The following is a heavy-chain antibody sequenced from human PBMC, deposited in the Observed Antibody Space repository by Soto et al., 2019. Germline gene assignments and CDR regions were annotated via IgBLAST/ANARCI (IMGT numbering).Heavy chain of an antibody. CDR2: ISSSSSYI. V-gene: IGHV3-21*01. J-gene: IGHJ5*02. Sequence: PGGSLRLSCAASGFTFSSYSMNWVRQAPGKGLEWVSSISSSSSYIYYADSVKGRFTISRDNAKNSLYLQTNSLRAEDTAVYYCTRDASRDSSARGWFDPWGPGTLVTVSS. D-gene: IGHD6-13*01. CDR1: GFTFSSYS. CDR3: TRDASRDSSARGWFDP.